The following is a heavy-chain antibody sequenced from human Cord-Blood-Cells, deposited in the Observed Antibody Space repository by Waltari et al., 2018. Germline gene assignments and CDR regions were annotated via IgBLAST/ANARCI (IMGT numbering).Heavy chain of an antibody. CDR3: ATLKYQNLRFGDMDV. V-gene: IGHV1-24*01. Sequence: QVQLVQSGAEVKKPGASVKVSCKASGYTLTELSIHWVRPAPGKGLEWMGGFDPEDGETIYAQKFQGRVTMTEDTSTDTAYMELSSLRSEDTAVYYCATLKYQNLRFGDMDVWGKGTTVTVSS. J-gene: IGHJ6*03. CDR2: FDPEDGET. CDR1: GYTLTELS. D-gene: IGHD3-3*01.